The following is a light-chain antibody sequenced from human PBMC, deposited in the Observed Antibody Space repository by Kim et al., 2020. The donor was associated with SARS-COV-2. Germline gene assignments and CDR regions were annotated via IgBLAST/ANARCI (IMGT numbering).Light chain of an antibody. CDR1: NIGSKS. J-gene: IGLJ3*02. Sequence: SYELTQPPSVSVAPGKTARITCGGNNIGSKSVHWYQQKPGQAPVLVIYYDSDRPSGIPERFSGTNSGITATLTICRVEAGDEADYYCEVSGSSRDHWLFGRRTQVT. CDR3: EVSGSSRDHWL. V-gene: IGLV3-21*04. CDR2: YDS.